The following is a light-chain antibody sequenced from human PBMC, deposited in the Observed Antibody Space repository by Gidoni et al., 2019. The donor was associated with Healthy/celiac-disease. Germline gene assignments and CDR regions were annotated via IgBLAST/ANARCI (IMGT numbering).Light chain of an antibody. Sequence: DIQMNQSPSTLSASVGDRVTITCRASQSISSWLAWYQQKPGKAPKLLIYDASSLESGVPSRFSGSGSGTEFTLTISSLQPDDFATYYCQQYNSYSYTFXQXTKLEIK. V-gene: IGKV1-5*01. J-gene: IGKJ2*01. CDR3: QQYNSYSYT. CDR2: DAS. CDR1: QSISSW.